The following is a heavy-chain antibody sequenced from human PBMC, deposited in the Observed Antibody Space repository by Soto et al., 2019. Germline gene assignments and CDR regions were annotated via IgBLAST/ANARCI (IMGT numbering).Heavy chain of an antibody. J-gene: IGHJ4*02. CDR1: GFTFTRYS. CDR3: ARESEDLTSNFDY. V-gene: IGHV3-21*06. Sequence: XGSLRLSCAASGFTFTRYSMNWVRKAPGKGLDWVSSISSTTNYTYYGDSMKGRFTISRDNAKNSLYLEMNSLRAEDTAVYYCARESEDLTSNFDYWGQGPLVTVSS. CDR2: ISSTTNYT.